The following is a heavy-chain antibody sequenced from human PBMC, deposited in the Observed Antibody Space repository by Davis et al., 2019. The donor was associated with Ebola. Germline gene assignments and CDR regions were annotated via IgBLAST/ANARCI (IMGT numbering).Heavy chain of an antibody. J-gene: IGHJ4*02. D-gene: IGHD6-19*01. CDR2: ISYDGSKE. CDR1: GFIFSDFA. V-gene: IGHV3-30*04. Sequence: GESLKISCVVSGFIFSDFAMHWVRQAPGKGLEWVAVISYDGSKEYYGDSVKGRFTISRDNAKNSLYLQMNSLRDEDTAVYYCARMGSGWDYWGQGTLVTVSS. CDR3: ARMGSGWDY.